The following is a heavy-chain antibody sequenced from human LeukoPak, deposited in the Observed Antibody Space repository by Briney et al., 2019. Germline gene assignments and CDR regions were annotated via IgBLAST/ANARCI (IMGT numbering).Heavy chain of an antibody. V-gene: IGHV3-21*01. CDR3: ARAERWYCGYSSGWYYFDY. CDR1: GFTFSSYS. D-gene: IGHD6-19*01. Sequence: GGSLRLSCAASGFTFSSYSMNWVRQAPGKGLECVSSIRCNSSYIYYADSVKGRFTISRDNAKNSLYLQMNSLKAEDTAVYYCARAERWYCGYSSGWYYFDYWGQGTLVTVSS. J-gene: IGHJ4*02. CDR2: IRCNSSYI.